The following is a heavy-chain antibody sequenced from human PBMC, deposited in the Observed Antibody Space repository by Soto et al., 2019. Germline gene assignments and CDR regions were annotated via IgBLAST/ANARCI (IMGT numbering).Heavy chain of an antibody. Sequence: EVQLVESGGGLVQPGGSLRLSCAASGFTFSSYWMSWVRQAPGKGLEWVANIKQDGSEKYYVASVKGRFTISRDNAKNSQYLQMNSLRAEDTAVYYCARVITGYYPYDAFDIWGQGTMVTVSS. CDR1: GFTFSSYW. CDR2: IKQDGSEK. CDR3: ARVITGYYPYDAFDI. D-gene: IGHD3-9*01. J-gene: IGHJ3*02. V-gene: IGHV3-7*01.